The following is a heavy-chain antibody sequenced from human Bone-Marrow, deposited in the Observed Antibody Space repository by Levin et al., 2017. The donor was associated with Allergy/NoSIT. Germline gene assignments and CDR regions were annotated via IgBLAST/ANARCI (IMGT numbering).Heavy chain of an antibody. V-gene: IGHV3-23*01. CDR3: AKDRLPKYVTSSSDS. D-gene: IGHD6-6*01. CDR2: TQTGGGRT. Sequence: PGGSLRLSCVASGFNLRTYGMSWVRQTPGKGLEWVSTTQTGGGRTYYADSVEGRFTVSRDNSNNTLYLQMNSLRADDTAIYYCAKDRLPKYVTSSSDSWGQGTLVTVSS. CDR1: GFNLRTYG. J-gene: IGHJ4*02.